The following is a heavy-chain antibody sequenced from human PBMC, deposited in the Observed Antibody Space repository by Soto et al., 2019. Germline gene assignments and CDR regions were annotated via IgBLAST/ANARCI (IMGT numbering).Heavy chain of an antibody. CDR2: INPSGGYT. CDR3: ARDAPEAFDI. CDR1: GYTFTSYY. J-gene: IGHJ3*02. Sequence: GASVKVSCKASGYTFTSYYMNWVRHAPGQGLEWLGIINPSGGYTTYAQRFLGRVTMTSDTSTSTVYMELSSLRSEDTAVYYCARDAPEAFDIWGQGTMVTVSS. V-gene: IGHV1-46*01.